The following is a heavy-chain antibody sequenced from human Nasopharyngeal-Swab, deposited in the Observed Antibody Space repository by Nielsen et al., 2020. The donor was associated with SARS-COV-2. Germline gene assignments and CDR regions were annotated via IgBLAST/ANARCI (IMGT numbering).Heavy chain of an antibody. CDR3: ARSRKLMDV. J-gene: IGHJ6*02. D-gene: IGHD6-13*01. CDR1: GFTFRSYW. V-gene: IGHV3-74*01. Sequence: GESLKISCAASGFTFRSYWMHWVRQAPGKGLVWVSRINSDGSSTSYADSVKGRFTISRDNAKNTLYLQMNSLRAEDTAVYYCARSRKLMDVWGQGTTVTVSS. CDR2: INSDGSST.